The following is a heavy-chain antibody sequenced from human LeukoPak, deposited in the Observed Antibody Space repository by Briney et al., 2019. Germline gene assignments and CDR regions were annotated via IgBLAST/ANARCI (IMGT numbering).Heavy chain of an antibody. CDR3: ARRGIAAHFDY. CDR2: IYYSGST. Sequence: PSETLSLTCTVSGGSISSYYWSWIRQPPGKGLEWIGYIYYSGSTNYNPSLKSRVTISVDTSKNQFSLKLSSVTAADTAVYYCARRGIAAHFDYWGQGTLVTVSS. D-gene: IGHD6-6*01. J-gene: IGHJ4*02. CDR1: GGSISSYY. V-gene: IGHV4-59*01.